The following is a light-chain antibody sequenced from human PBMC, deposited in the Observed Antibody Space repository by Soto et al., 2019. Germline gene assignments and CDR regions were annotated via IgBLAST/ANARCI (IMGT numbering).Light chain of an antibody. Sequence: DIQMTQSPSTLSASVGDRVTITCRASQGVSDWLAWYQLKPGKAPKLLIYKASSLGGGVPSRFSGSGSGTEFTLTISCLQPDDFATYYCQQYNSYSRTFGQGTKVEIK. CDR2: KAS. J-gene: IGKJ1*01. V-gene: IGKV1-5*03. CDR1: QGVSDW. CDR3: QQYNSYSRT.